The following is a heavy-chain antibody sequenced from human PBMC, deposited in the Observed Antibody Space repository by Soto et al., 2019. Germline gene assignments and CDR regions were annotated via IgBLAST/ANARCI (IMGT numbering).Heavy chain of an antibody. Sequence: VHLVESGGGLVQPGGSLRLSCAASGFNFSNHWMHWVRQRPGEGLVWVSRITSDGKSKAYAESVKGRFAISRDNAKNTLYLQMNGLTAEDTAVYYCARESGEWPLNWFDPWGQGTLVTVSS. CDR3: ARESGEWPLNWFDP. CDR2: ITSDGKSK. D-gene: IGHD3-3*01. CDR1: GFNFSNHW. J-gene: IGHJ5*02. V-gene: IGHV3-74*01.